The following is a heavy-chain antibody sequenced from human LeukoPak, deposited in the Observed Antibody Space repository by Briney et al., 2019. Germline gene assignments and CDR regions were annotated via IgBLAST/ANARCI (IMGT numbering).Heavy chain of an antibody. D-gene: IGHD3-22*01. J-gene: IGHJ4*02. CDR3: ARRRNYYDSSGYYFTFDY. V-gene: IGHV4-30-4*01. CDR1: GGXISSGDYY. Sequence: SETLSLTCPVSGGXISSGDYYWSWIRQPPGKGLEWIGYSYYSGSTYYNPSLKSRVTISVDTSKNQFSLKLSSVTAADTAVYYCARRRNYYDSSGYYFTFDYWGQGTLVTVSS. CDR2: SYYSGST.